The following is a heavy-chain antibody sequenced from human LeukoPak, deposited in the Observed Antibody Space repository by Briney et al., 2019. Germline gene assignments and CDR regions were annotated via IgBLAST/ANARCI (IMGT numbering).Heavy chain of an antibody. CDR2: IYLSGRA. Sequence: SETLSLTCIVPGYSTSRGYYWGWTRQPPGKGLEWIGSIYLSGRAYYNPSVKSRITISADTSKKQFSMKLSTVTAADTTMYYCARDWYYYNSSGYYLDNYWYFDLWGRGTLVTVSS. D-gene: IGHD3-22*01. J-gene: IGHJ2*01. CDR1: GYSTSRGYY. V-gene: IGHV4-38-2*02. CDR3: ARDWYYYNSSGYYLDNYWYFDL.